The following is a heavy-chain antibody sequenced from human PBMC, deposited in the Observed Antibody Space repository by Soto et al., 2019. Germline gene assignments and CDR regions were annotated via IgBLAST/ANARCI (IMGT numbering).Heavy chain of an antibody. CDR1: GYIFHNYW. Sequence: LKISCQASGYIFHNYWIGWVRQMPGKGLEWLGIIYPGDSNIRYNPSFQGQVTISADKSLSTTYLHWSSLKASDTAMYYCARQRYFDYWGQGTLVTVSS. V-gene: IGHV5-51*01. CDR3: ARQRYFDY. J-gene: IGHJ4*02. CDR2: IYPGDSNI.